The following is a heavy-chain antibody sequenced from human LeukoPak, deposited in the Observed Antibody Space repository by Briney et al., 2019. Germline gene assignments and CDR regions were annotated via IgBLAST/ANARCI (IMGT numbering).Heavy chain of an antibody. CDR3: ARDSVVVVAAKTDWYNWFGP. CDR2: ISSSSSYI. D-gene: IGHD2-15*01. CDR1: GFTFSSYS. V-gene: IGHV3-21*01. Sequence: GGSLRLSCAASGFTFSSYSMNWVRQAPGKGLEWVSSISSSSSYIYYADSVKGRSTISRDNAKNSLYLQMNSLRAEDTAVYYCARDSVVVVAAKTDWYNWFGPWGQGTLVTVSS. J-gene: IGHJ5*02.